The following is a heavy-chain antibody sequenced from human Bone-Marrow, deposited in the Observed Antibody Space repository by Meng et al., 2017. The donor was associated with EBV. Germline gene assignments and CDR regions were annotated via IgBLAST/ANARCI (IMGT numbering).Heavy chain of an antibody. CDR3: ARDWESDYYGSGSYYQGSDY. J-gene: IGHJ4*02. V-gene: IGHV1-18*01. CDR2: ISAYNGNT. D-gene: IGHD3-10*01. Sequence: QVAWVGSGAEGKKPGGSVKVSCKASGYTLTSYGISWVRQAPGQGLEWMGWISAYNGNTNYAQKLQGRVTMTTDTSTSTAYMELRSLRSDDTAVYYCARDWESDYYGSGSYYQGSDYWGQGTLVTVSS. CDR1: GYTLTSYG.